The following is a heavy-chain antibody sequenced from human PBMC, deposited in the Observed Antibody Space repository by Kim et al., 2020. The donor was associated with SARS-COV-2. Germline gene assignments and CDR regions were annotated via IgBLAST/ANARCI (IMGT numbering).Heavy chain of an antibody. J-gene: IGHJ5*02. Sequence: GGSLRLSCAASGFTVSSNYMSWVRQAPGKGLEWVSVIYSGGSTYYADSVKGRFTISRHNSKNTLYLQMNSLRAEDTAVYYCARVHSGIAAAEEEVFLPNWFDPWGQGTLVTVSS. CDR2: IYSGGST. CDR1: GFTVSSNY. CDR3: ARVHSGIAAAEEEVFLPNWFDP. V-gene: IGHV3-53*04. D-gene: IGHD6-13*01.